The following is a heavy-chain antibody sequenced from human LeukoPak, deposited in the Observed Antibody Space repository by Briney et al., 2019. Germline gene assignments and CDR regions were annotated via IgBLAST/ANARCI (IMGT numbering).Heavy chain of an antibody. Sequence: GASVKVSCKASGYTFTDYYMHWVRQAPGQGLEWMGWLNPNSGGTNRAQKFQGRVTMTRDTSISTAYMELTRLRSDDTAMYYCARFAGYTSDWLDAFDIWGQGTMVTVSS. V-gene: IGHV1-2*02. CDR2: LNPNSGGT. D-gene: IGHD6-19*01. CDR3: ARFAGYTSDWLDAFDI. J-gene: IGHJ3*02. CDR1: GYTFTDYY.